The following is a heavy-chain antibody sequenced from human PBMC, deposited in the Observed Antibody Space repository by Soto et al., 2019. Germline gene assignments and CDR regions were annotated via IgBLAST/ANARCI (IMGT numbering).Heavy chain of an antibody. Sequence: QVQLQQWGAGLLKPSETLSLTCAVYGGSFRGYYWSWIRQPPGKGLEWIGEINHRGSTNYNPSVKSRVSISVATSKTQFSLKLTPATAAATAVYYCARGSRVKIPAASGRDYYYHGLNVWGQGTAVTVSS. D-gene: IGHD6-25*01. V-gene: IGHV4-34*01. CDR2: INHRGST. CDR3: ARGSRVKIPAASGRDYYYHGLNV. J-gene: IGHJ6*02. CDR1: GGSFRGYY.